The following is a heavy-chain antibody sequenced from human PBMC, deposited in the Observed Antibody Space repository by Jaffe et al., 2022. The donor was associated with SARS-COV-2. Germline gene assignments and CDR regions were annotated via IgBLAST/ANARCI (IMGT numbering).Heavy chain of an antibody. D-gene: IGHD1-1*01. CDR1: GFTFSSYA. CDR3: AKGGLSRWQQPNWYFDV. CDR2: ISGSGGST. J-gene: IGHJ2*01. Sequence: EVQLLESGGGLVQPGGSLRLSCAASGFTFSSYAMNWVRQAPGKGLEWVSGISGSGGSTYYADSVKGRFTISRDNSRKTLYLEINSLRAEDTAVYYCAKGGLSRWQQPNWYFDVWGRGTLVTVSS. V-gene: IGHV3-23*01.